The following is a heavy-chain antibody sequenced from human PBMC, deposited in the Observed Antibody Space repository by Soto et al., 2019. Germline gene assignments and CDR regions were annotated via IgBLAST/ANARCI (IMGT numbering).Heavy chain of an antibody. V-gene: IGHV4-39*07. J-gene: IGHJ6*03. D-gene: IGHD2-2*01. CDR3: ARVKASDQLTYAPEYGYYYMDV. CDR2: IYHSGST. CDR1: GGSISSSSYF. Sequence: SETLSLTCTVSGGSISSSSYFWGWVRQPPGKGLEWIGSIYHSGSTNNNPSLRRRVTTSVDTSKNQFSLRLTSVTAADTAVYYCARVKASDQLTYAPEYGYYYMDVWGKGTTATVSS.